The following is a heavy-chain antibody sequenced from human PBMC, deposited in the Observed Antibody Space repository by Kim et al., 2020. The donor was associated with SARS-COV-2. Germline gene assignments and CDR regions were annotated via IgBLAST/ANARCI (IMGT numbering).Heavy chain of an antibody. CDR2: INTNTGNP. V-gene: IGHV7-4-1*02. D-gene: IGHD6-13*01. J-gene: IGHJ5*02. Sequence: ASVKVSCKASGYTFTSYAMNWVRQAPGQGLEWMGWINTNTGNPTYAQGFTGRFVFSLDTSVSTAYLQISSLKAEDTAVYYCARDFEIAAARGFDPWGQGTLVTVSS. CDR1: GYTFTSYA. CDR3: ARDFEIAAARGFDP.